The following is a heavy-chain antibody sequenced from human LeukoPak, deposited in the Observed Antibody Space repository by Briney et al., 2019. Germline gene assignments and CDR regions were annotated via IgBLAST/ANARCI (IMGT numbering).Heavy chain of an antibody. J-gene: IGHJ4*02. CDR2: ISGSGGST. V-gene: IGHV3-23*01. D-gene: IGHD5-18*01. CDR3: AKGLGYSYGYGGYFDY. CDR1: GFTFSSYA. Sequence: QTGGSLRLSCAASGFTFSSYAMSWVRQAPGKGLEWVSAISGSGGSTYYADSVKGRFTISRDNSKNTLYLQMNSLRAEDTAVYYCAKGLGYSYGYGGYFDYWGQGTLVTVSS.